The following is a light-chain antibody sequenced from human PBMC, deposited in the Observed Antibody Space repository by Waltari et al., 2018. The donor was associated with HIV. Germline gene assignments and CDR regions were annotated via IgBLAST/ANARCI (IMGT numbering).Light chain of an antibody. V-gene: IGLV2-18*02. CDR3: SSYTTTTARV. CDR2: DVN. Sequence: QSALTQPLAVSGSPGQSVTISCTGTNSDIGTYNRVCWDPPTPGTAPKLMIYDVNSRPSVVPDRCAGSKSGNTASLTISGLQAEDEGDYYCSSYTTTTARVFGTGTKVTVL. CDR1: NSDIGTYNR. J-gene: IGLJ1*01.